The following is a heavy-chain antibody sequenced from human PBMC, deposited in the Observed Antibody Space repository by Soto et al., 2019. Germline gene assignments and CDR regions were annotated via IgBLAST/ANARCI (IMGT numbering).Heavy chain of an antibody. V-gene: IGHV1-18*01. CDR3: ARGAYRIQLWHPVSLDY. Sequence: QVQLVQSGAEVKKPGASVKVSCKASGYTFTSYGISWVRPAPGQGLEWMGWISAYNGNTNYAQKLQGRVTMTTDTSTSTAYMELRSLRSDDTAVYYCARGAYRIQLWHPVSLDYWGQGTLVTVSS. CDR1: GYTFTSYG. D-gene: IGHD5-18*01. CDR2: ISAYNGNT. J-gene: IGHJ4*02.